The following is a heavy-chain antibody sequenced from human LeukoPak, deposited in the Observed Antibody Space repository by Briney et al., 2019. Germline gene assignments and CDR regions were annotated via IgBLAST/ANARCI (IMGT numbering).Heavy chain of an antibody. J-gene: IGHJ4*02. CDR2: IRYDGSNK. Sequence: GGSLRHSCAASGFTFSSYGMHWVRQAPGKGLEWVAFIRYDGSNKYYADSVKGRFTISRDNSKNTLYLQMNSLRAEDTAVYYCAKEGGYSLDYWGQGTLVTVSS. CDR1: GFTFSSYG. CDR3: AKEGGYSLDY. D-gene: IGHD5-18*01. V-gene: IGHV3-30*02.